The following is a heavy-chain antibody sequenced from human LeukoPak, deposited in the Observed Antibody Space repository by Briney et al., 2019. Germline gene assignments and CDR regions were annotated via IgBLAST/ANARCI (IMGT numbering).Heavy chain of an antibody. D-gene: IGHD1-7*01. CDR2: IKQDGSEK. Sequence: GGSLRLSCAASGFTFSSYAMSWVRQAPGKGLEWVANIKQDGSEKYYVDSVKGRFTISRDNAKKSLFLQMNGLRVEDTAVYYCARGYGITGTPSWGQGTLVTVSS. CDR3: ARGYGITGTPS. CDR1: GFTFSSYA. V-gene: IGHV3-7*03. J-gene: IGHJ5*02.